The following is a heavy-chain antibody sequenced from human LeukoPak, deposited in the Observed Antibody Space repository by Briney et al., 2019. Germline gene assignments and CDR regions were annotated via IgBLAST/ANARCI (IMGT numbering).Heavy chain of an antibody. Sequence: GGSLRLSCAASEFSFSNHWMHWGRQARGEGLVWVSYINSDGSSTSYADYVKGRFTISRDNARNMLYLQMSSLRVEDTAVYYCARDGSLPDYWGQGTLVTVSS. V-gene: IGHV3-74*01. CDR2: INSDGSST. CDR3: ARDGSLPDY. CDR1: EFSFSNHW. J-gene: IGHJ4*02.